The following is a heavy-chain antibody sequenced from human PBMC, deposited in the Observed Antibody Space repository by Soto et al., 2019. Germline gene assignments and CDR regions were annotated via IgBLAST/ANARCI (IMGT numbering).Heavy chain of an antibody. D-gene: IGHD3-3*01. J-gene: IGHJ5*02. Sequence: SETQSLTCTVSGGSISSFYWSWIRQPPGKGQELIGYTCFIGNTNYNPSLKSRVTISVATSKNQFSLRLSSVTAADTAIYYCATRITVFGLLIHPFDPWGQGTQVTVS. CDR2: TCFIGNT. CDR3: ATRITVFGLLIHPFDP. V-gene: IGHV4-59*03. CDR1: GGSISSFY.